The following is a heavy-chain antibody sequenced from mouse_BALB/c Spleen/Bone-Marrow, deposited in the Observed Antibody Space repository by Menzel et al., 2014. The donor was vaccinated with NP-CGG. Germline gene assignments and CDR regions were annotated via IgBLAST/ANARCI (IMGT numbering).Heavy chain of an antibody. CDR2: IYPGNGDI. D-gene: IGHD1-3*01. Sequence: VQLQQSGSELVKPGASVKMSCKASGYTFTSYNMHWVKQTPGQGLEWIGTIYPGNGDISYNQKFKGKATLTADKSSRHAYMQLSSLTSEDSAVYYCSGGPYISYDMDYWGQGTSVIVSS. J-gene: IGHJ4*01. V-gene: IGHV1-12*01. CDR1: GYTFTSYN. CDR3: SGGPYISYDMDY.